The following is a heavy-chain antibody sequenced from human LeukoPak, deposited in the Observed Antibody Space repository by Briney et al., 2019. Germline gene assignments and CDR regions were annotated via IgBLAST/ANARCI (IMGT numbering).Heavy chain of an antibody. CDR1: GFTFSSYA. CDR3: AKEGGDYYDSSGYYYDY. CDR2: TSGSGGST. J-gene: IGHJ4*02. V-gene: IGHV3-23*01. Sequence: GGSLRLSCAASGFTFSSYAMSWVRQAPGKGLEWVSATSGSGGSTYYADSVKGRFTISRDNSKNTLYLQMNSLRAEDTAVYYCAKEGGDYYDSSGYYYDYWGQGTLVTVSS. D-gene: IGHD3-22*01.